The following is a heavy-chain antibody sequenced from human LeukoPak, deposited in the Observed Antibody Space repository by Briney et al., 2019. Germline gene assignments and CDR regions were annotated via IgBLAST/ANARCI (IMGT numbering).Heavy chain of an antibody. Sequence: SETLSLTCTVSGGSISNYYWSWIRQSPGKGLEWIGYIYYTETSYNPSLKSRVTISADTSKNQFSLKLYSVTAADTAVYYCATRKLGNDYWGQGTLVTVSS. V-gene: IGHV4-59*01. D-gene: IGHD7-27*01. CDR3: ATRKLGNDY. CDR1: GGSISNYY. CDR2: IYYTET. J-gene: IGHJ4*02.